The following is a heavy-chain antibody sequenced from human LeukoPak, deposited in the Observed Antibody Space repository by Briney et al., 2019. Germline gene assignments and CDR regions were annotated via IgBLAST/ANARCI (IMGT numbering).Heavy chain of an antibody. J-gene: IGHJ5*02. D-gene: IGHD3-22*01. Sequence: ASVKVSCKASGGTFSSYAISWVRQAPGQGLEWMGRIIPIFGTANYAQKFQGRVTITTDESTSTAYMELSSLRSEDTAVYYCARGENYYYDSSGYYTSWGQGTLVTVSS. CDR3: ARGENYYYDSSGYYTS. CDR1: GGTFSSYA. CDR2: IIPIFGTA. V-gene: IGHV1-69*05.